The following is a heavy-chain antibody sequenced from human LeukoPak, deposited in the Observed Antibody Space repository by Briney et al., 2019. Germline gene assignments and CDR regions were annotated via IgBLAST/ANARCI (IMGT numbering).Heavy chain of an antibody. CDR3: ARVGGSRRSMDV. J-gene: IGHJ6*02. CDR2: IYYSGST. V-gene: IGHV4-59*01. CDR1: GGSISSYY. Sequence: SETLSLTCTVSGGSISSYYWSWIRQPPGKGLEWIGYIYYSGSTNYNPSLKSRVTISVDTSKNQFSLKLSSVTAADTAVYYCARVGGSRRSMDVWGQGTTVTVSS. D-gene: IGHD1-26*01.